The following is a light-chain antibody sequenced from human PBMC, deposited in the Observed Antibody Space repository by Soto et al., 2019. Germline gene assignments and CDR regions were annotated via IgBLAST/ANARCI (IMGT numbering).Light chain of an antibody. Sequence: DIQMTQSPSFVSASVGDRVTITCRASQGISSWLAWYQHKPGRAPKLLIHAASSLEIGVPARFSGSGSGTDFTLTISSLQPEDFATYYCQQTTSFPLTFGGGTKVEIK. CDR1: QGISSW. CDR3: QQTTSFPLT. J-gene: IGKJ4*01. CDR2: AAS. V-gene: IGKV1-12*01.